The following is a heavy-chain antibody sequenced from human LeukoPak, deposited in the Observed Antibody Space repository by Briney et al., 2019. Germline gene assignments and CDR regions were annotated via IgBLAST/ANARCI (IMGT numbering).Heavy chain of an antibody. CDR2: INPNSGGT. CDR1: GYIFTGYY. D-gene: IGHD3-16*02. CDR3: ARGIMITFGGVIDPDY. Sequence: ASVKVSCKASGYIFTGYYMHWVRQAPGQGLEWMGRINPNSGGTNYAQKFQGRVTMTRDTSISAAYMELSRLRSDDTAVYHCARGIMITFGGVIDPDYWGQGTLVTVSS. J-gene: IGHJ4*02. V-gene: IGHV1-2*06.